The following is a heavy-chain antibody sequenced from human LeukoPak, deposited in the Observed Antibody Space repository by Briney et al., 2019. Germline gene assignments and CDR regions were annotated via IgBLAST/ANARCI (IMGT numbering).Heavy chain of an antibody. CDR1: GFTFSSYW. J-gene: IGHJ3*02. V-gene: IGHV3-74*01. Sequence: PGGSLRLSCAASGFTFSSYWMHWVRQAPGKGLVWVSRINSYGSSTSYADSVEGRFTISRDNSKNTLYLQMNSLRAEDTAVYYCARDKRSIVVVVAATFPFGAFDIWGQGTMVTVSS. CDR2: INSYGSST. D-gene: IGHD2-15*01. CDR3: ARDKRSIVVVVAATFPFGAFDI.